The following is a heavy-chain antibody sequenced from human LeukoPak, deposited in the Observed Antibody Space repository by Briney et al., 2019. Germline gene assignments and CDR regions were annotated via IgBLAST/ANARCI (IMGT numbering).Heavy chain of an antibody. V-gene: IGHV1-18*01. CDR1: GYTFTSYG. Sequence: ASVKVSCKASGYTFTSYGISWVRQAPRQGLEWMGWISAYNGNTNYAQKLQGRVTMTTDTSTSTAYMELRSLRSDDTAVYYCARDQSLDLTSWFGDPYGMDVWGQGTTVTVSS. J-gene: IGHJ6*02. CDR2: ISAYNGNT. CDR3: ARDQSLDLTSWFGDPYGMDV. D-gene: IGHD3-10*01.